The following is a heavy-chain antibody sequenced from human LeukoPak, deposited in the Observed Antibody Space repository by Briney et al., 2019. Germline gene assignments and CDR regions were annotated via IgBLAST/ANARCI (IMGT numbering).Heavy chain of an antibody. CDR1: AFTFSSYW. V-gene: IGHV3-7*01. D-gene: IGHD5-18*01. CDR3: ARAPGYRGFLDY. J-gene: IGHJ4*02. Sequence: GGSLRLSCAASAFTFSSYWMSWVRQAPGKGLEWVATIKQDGSEKYYVDSVKGRFTISRDNAKNSLYLQMNSLRAEDTAVYYCARAPGYRGFLDYWGQGNLVTVSS. CDR2: IKQDGSEK.